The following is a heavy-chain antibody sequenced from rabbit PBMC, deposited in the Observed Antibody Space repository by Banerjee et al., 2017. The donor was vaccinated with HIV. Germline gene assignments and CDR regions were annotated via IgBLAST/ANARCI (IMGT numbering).Heavy chain of an antibody. V-gene: IGHV1S45*01. CDR3: ARDLAGAIGWNFNL. Sequence: QEQLVESGGGLVQPGESLTLSCKVSGFSLSSNDMSWVRQAPGKGLEWIGCINTGSFGSTYYASWAKGRFTVTKTSSTTVTLQMTSLTAADTATYFCARDLAGAIGWNFNLWGPGTLVTVS. CDR1: GFSLSSNDM. D-gene: IGHD4-1*01. J-gene: IGHJ4*01. CDR2: INTGSFGST.